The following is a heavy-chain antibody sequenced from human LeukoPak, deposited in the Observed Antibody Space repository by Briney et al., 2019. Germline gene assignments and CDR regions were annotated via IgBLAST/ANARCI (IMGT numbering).Heavy chain of an antibody. CDR1: GYTFTVYY. D-gene: IGHD2-2*01. CDR3: ARLGYCGSTSLC. J-gene: IGHJ6*02. CDR2: INPNSGGT. Sequence: ASVKVSCKASGYTFTVYYMHWVRQAPGQGLEWMGWINPNSGGTNYAQKFQGRVTMTRDTSISTAYMELSRLTSDDTAVYYCARLGYCGSTSLCWGQGTTVTVSS. V-gene: IGHV1-2*02.